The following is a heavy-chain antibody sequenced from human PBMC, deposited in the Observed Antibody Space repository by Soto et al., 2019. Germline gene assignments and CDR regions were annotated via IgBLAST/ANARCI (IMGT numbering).Heavy chain of an antibody. V-gene: IGHV3-33*01. J-gene: IGHJ5*02. CDR1: GFNFSAFG. CDR3: ARDARLRFVLDP. CDR2: ILYDGHNK. D-gene: IGHD2-21*01. Sequence: QVELVESGGGVVEPGRSLRLSCAASGFNFSAFGLHWVRQAPGQGLEWVALILYDGHNKFYADSVRGRFTVSRDNSKNTLYPQIDSLRPEDTAVYFYARDARLRFVLDPCGLVTLVTVSS.